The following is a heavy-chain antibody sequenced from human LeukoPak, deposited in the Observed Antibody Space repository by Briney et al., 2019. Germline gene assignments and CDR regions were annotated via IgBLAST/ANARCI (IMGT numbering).Heavy chain of an antibody. CDR3: ARVYDSSGYYPSGFDY. J-gene: IGHJ4*02. CDR1: GYTFTGSY. V-gene: IGHV1-2*02. Sequence: GASLKVSCKASGYTFTGSYMHWVRQAPRQRLEWMGWIKPNSGGTNYAQKFQGRVTMTRDTSISTAYMELSRLRSDDTAVYYCARVYDSSGYYPSGFDYWGQGTLVTVSS. CDR2: IKPNSGGT. D-gene: IGHD3-22*01.